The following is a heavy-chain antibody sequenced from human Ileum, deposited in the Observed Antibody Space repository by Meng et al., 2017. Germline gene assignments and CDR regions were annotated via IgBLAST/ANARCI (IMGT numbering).Heavy chain of an antibody. D-gene: IGHD1-26*01. Sequence: HIQESGLGLVWPSDTLALTCMVFVDSVRSVCCALCWIRQSSGNGLEWIGYVYYNGVTNYNPSLRSRITTSIDTSKNQFSLKLSSVTAADTALYYCTRERSWSDFGYFDDWGRGTLVTVSS. J-gene: IGHJ4*02. CDR3: TRERSWSDFGYFDD. V-gene: IGHV4-61*01. CDR1: VDSVRSVCCA. CDR2: VYYNGVT.